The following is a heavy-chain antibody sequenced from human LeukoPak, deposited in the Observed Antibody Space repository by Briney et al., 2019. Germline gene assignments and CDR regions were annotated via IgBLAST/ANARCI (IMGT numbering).Heavy chain of an antibody. CDR3: AKGPTNNSQGYLDY. CDR2: ISRSGVHT. V-gene: IGHV3-23*01. D-gene: IGHD2-8*01. Sequence: GGSLRLSCTASGFTFSNYAMTWVRQAPGKGLEWVSAISRSGVHTYYADSVKGRFTISRDNSKNTLYLQMNSLRAEDTAVYSCAKGPTNNSQGYLDYWGQGTLVTVSS. CDR1: GFTFSNYA. J-gene: IGHJ4*02.